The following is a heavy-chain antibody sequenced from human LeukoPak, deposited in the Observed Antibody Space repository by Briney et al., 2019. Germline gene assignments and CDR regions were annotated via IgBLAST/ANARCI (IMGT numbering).Heavy chain of an antibody. J-gene: IGHJ3*02. Sequence: GGSLRLSCAASGFTFSSYWMHWVRQAPGKGLVWVSRINSDGSSTSYADSVKGRFTISRDNAKNTLYLQMNSLRAEDTAVYYCARDRDYYDSIPAFDIWGQGTMVTVSS. V-gene: IGHV3-74*01. D-gene: IGHD3-22*01. CDR2: INSDGSST. CDR1: GFTFSSYW. CDR3: ARDRDYYDSIPAFDI.